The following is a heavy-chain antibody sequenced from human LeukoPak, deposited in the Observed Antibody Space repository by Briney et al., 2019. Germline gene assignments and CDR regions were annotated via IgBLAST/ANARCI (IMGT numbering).Heavy chain of an antibody. D-gene: IGHD3-10*01. CDR2: VWYDGNRK. V-gene: IGHV3-33*06. Sequence: GGSLRLSCAASGFTFSNHAMHWVRQAPGKGLEWVTLVWYDGNRKYYADSVKGRFTISRDNSKNTLYLQMNSLRAEDTAVYYCAKGFQSGSKLSNYDYWGQGTLVTVSS. J-gene: IGHJ4*02. CDR1: GFTFSNHA. CDR3: AKGFQSGSKLSNYDY.